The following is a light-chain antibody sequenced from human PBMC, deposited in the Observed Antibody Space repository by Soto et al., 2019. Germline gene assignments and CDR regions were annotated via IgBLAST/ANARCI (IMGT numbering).Light chain of an antibody. CDR3: LQYDDWRSWM. Sequence: EILMTQSPATLSVSPGERATLSCRTSLSVSSNLAWYQQIPGQAPRLLIFGASTRATGVGARFCGSGSGTEFTLTISGLQSDDFAVYYCLQYDDWRSWMFGPGTKVET. CDR2: GAS. V-gene: IGKV3-15*01. CDR1: LSVSSN. J-gene: IGKJ1*01.